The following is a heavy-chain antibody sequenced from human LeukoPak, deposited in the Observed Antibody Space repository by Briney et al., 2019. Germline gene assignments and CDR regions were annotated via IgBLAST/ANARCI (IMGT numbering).Heavy chain of an antibody. CDR1: GGTFSSYT. CDR2: IIPILGIA. CDR3: ARALVGSATVTTDFDY. V-gene: IGHV1-69*02. D-gene: IGHD4-17*01. J-gene: IGHJ4*02. Sequence: SVKVSCKASGGTFSSYTISWVRQAPGQGLEWMGRIIPILGIANYAQKFQGRVTITADKSTSTAYVELSSLRSEDTAVYYCARALVGSATVTTDFDYWGQGTLVTVSS.